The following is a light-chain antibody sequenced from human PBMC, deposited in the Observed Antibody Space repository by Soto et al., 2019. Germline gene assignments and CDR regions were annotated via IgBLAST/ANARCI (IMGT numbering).Light chain of an antibody. J-gene: IGLJ1*01. V-gene: IGLV1-40*01. CDR3: SSYTISTTLV. CDR1: SSNLGAGYD. Sequence: QSVLTQPPSVSGGPGQRVTISCTGSSSNLGAGYDVHWYQLLPGTAPKLLIYGNRNRPSGVPDRFSGSKSGNTASLTISGLQAEDEADYYCSSYTISTTLVFGTGTKVTVL. CDR2: GNR.